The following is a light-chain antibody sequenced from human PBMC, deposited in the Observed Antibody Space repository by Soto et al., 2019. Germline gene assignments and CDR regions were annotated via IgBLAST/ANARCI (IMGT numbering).Light chain of an antibody. CDR3: QQSYRTPWT. CDR1: QSINNY. Sequence: DIQMTQSPSSLSISVGDRVTITCRASQSINNYLNWCQQKPGRVPKVLIYAVSRLQSGAPSRCSGSGSGTDFTLTISGLQPEDSATYYCQQSYRTPWTFGQGTKVEIK. J-gene: IGKJ1*01. V-gene: IGKV1-39*01. CDR2: AVS.